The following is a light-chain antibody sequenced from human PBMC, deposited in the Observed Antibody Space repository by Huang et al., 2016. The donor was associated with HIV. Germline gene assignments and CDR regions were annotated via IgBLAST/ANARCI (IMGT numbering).Light chain of an antibody. Sequence: IVMTQSPDSLAVSLGEMATINCKSSQSLLFRSNNKNYLAWYQQKPGQPPTLLMSWASTRGSGVPSRFSGGGSGTDFTLTISSLQAEDVAVYFCQQYFDVPWTFGRGTKVEIK. CDR3: QQYFDVPWT. CDR1: QSLLFRSNNKNY. CDR2: WAS. V-gene: IGKV4-1*01. J-gene: IGKJ1*01.